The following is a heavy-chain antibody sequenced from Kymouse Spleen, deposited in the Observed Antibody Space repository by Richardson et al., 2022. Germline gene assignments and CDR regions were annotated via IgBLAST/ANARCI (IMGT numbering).Heavy chain of an antibody. D-gene: IGHD5-12*01. CDR3: ARVYDDYYYGMDV. V-gene: IGHV3-7*01. Sequence: EVQLVESGGGLVQPGGSLRLSCAASGFTFSSYWMSWVRQAPGKGLEWVANIKQDGSEKYYVDSVKGRFTISRDNAKNSLYLQMNSLRAEDTAVYYCARVYDDYYYGMDVWGQGTTVTVSS. J-gene: IGHJ6*02. CDR2: IKQDGSEK. CDR1: GFTFSSYW.